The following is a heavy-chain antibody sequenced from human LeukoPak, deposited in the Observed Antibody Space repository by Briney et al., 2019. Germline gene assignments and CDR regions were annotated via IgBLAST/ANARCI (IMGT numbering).Heavy chain of an antibody. V-gene: IGHV3-21*01. CDR1: GFTFSSYS. CDR3: ARGLIIRRALAFDI. D-gene: IGHD2-21*01. CDR2: ISSSSSYI. J-gene: IGHJ3*02. Sequence: PGGSLRLSCAASGFTFSSYSMNWVRQAPGKGLEWVSSISSSSSYIYYADSVKGRFTISRDNSKNTLYLQMNSLRAEDTAVYYCARGLIIRRALAFDIWGQGTMVTVSS.